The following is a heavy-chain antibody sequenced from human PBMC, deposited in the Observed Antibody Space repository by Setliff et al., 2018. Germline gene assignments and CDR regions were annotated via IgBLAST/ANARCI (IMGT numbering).Heavy chain of an antibody. CDR2: ISAYNGNT. Sequence: ASVKVSCKTSGYTFTNFGISWVRQAPGQGLEWMGWISAYNGNTNYAQKLQGRVTMTTDRSTRTAYMELGSLGSDATAMCYCARGGYXXXHEXLDIWGQGXMVTVSS. J-gene: IGHJ3*02. CDR1: GYTFTNFG. CDR3: ARGGYXXXHEXLDI. V-gene: IGHV1-18*01. D-gene: IGHD5-12*01.